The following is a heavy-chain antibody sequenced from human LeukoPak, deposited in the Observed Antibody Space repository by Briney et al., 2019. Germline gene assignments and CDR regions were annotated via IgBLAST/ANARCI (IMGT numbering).Heavy chain of an antibody. CDR1: GFTFSSYA. CDR2: ISGSGGST. V-gene: IGHV3-23*01. J-gene: IGHJ4*02. D-gene: IGHD3-10*01. Sequence: GGSLRLSCAASGFTFSSYAMSWVRQAPGKGLEWVSAISGSGGSTYYADSVKGRFTISRDNSKNTLYLQMNSLRAEDTAVYYCAKDLDYHGSGSLFDYWGQGTLVTVSS. CDR3: AKDLDYHGSGSLFDY.